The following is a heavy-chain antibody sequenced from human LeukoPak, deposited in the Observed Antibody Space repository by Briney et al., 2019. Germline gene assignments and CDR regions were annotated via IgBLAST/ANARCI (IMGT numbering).Heavy chain of an antibody. J-gene: IGHJ3*02. CDR3: AKDRFYYYDSSGPPRAFDI. CDR2: IRYDGSNK. V-gene: IGHV3-30*02. D-gene: IGHD3-22*01. Sequence: GSLRLSCAASGFTFSSYGMHWVRQAPGKGLEWVAFIRYDGSNKYYADSVKGRFTISRDNSKNTLYLQMNSLRAEDTAVYYCAKDRFYYYDSSGPPRAFDIWGQGTMVTVSS. CDR1: GFTFSSYG.